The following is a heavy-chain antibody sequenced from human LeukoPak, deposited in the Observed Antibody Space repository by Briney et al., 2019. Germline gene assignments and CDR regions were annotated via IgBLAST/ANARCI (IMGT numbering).Heavy chain of an antibody. V-gene: IGHV3-23*01. CDR3: AKDYCTGTNCYGDY. J-gene: IGHJ4*02. D-gene: IGHD2-2*01. CDR1: GFTFSNYA. CDR2: VSAGGGDT. Sequence: GGSLRLSCAASGFTFSNYAMTWVRQAPGKGLEWVSAVSAGGGDTYYADSVKGRFTISRDDSKSTLYLQMNSLRAEDTAVYYCAKDYCTGTNCYGDYWGQGTLVTVSS.